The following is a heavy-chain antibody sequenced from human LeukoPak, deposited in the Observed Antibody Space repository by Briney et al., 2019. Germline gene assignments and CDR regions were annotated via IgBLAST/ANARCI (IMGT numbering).Heavy chain of an antibody. J-gene: IGHJ4*02. Sequence: ASVKVSCKASGYTFTSYGISWVRQAPGQGLGCMGWISAYNGNTNYAQKLQGRVTMTTDTSTSTAYMELRSLRSDDTAVYYCARDLIETYCGGDCHPTLFDYWGQGTLVTVSS. CDR2: ISAYNGNT. CDR1: GYTFTSYG. D-gene: IGHD2-21*02. CDR3: ARDLIETYCGGDCHPTLFDY. V-gene: IGHV1-18*01.